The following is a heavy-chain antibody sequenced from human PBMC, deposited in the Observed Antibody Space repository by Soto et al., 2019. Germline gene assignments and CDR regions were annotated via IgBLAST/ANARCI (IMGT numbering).Heavy chain of an antibody. CDR1: GFSFSYYD. J-gene: IGHJ4*02. D-gene: IGHD3-3*01. Sequence: QVQLVESGGGVVQPGRSLRLSCAASGFSFSYYDMHWVRQVPGKGLEWVALLSSDSNNKYYADSVKGRFTISRDNSKNRLYLQMNSLRPEDTAVYYGATFEAVGGQGTLVTVSS. CDR3: ATFEAV. CDR2: LSSDSNNK. V-gene: IGHV3-30-3*01.